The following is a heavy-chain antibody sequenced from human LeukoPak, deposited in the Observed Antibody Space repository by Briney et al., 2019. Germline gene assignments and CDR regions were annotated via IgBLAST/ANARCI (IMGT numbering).Heavy chain of an antibody. CDR1: GFTFKNYA. Sequence: GGSLRLSCAASGFTFKNYAIHWVRQGPGKGLEWVSGISWNSDTIGYADSVKGRFTISRDNAKNSVSLQMDSLRAEDTALYFCAYAAGAGSYYNPIDYWGQGTLVTVSS. D-gene: IGHD3-10*01. CDR3: AYAAGAGSYYNPIDY. CDR2: ISWNSDTI. J-gene: IGHJ4*02. V-gene: IGHV3-9*01.